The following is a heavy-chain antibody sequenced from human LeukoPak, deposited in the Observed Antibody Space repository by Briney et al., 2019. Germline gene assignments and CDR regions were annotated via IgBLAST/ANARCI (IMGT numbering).Heavy chain of an antibody. D-gene: IGHD2-15*01. J-gene: IGHJ3*02. Sequence: ASVKVSCKASGYTFISYDINWVRQATGQGLEWVGWMNPNSANTGYAQKFQGRVTITRNTSISTAYMELSSLITEDTAVYYCAIVKAGDSGGHRTFDIWGQGTMVTVSS. CDR3: AIVKAGDSGGHRTFDI. V-gene: IGHV1-8*03. CDR2: MNPNSANT. CDR1: GYTFISYD.